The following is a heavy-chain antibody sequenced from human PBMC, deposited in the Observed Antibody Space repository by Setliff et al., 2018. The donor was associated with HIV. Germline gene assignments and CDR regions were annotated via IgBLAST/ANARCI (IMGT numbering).Heavy chain of an antibody. CDR3: ARGHCSGTNCYGVDYYGMDV. J-gene: IGHJ6*02. Sequence: SETLSLTCAVSGYSISSGYYWGWIRQPPGKGLEWIGNIYHHGTTYYYPSLKGRVTISLDTSNNQFSLNLNSVTAADTAVYYCARGHCSGTNCYGVDYYGMDVWGQGTTVTVSS. CDR1: GYSISSGYY. D-gene: IGHD2-2*01. CDR2: IYHHGTT. V-gene: IGHV4-38-2*01.